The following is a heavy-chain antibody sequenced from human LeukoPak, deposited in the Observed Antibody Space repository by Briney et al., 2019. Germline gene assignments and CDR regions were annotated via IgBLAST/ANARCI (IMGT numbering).Heavy chain of an antibody. V-gene: IGHV4-34*01. Sequence: SETLSLTCAVYGGSVSGYYWSWIRQPPGKGLEWIGEINHSGSTNYNPSLKSRVTISVDTSKNQFSLKLSSVTAADTAVYYCARDRGSSGYYYWFDPWGQGTLVTVSS. D-gene: IGHD3-22*01. CDR2: INHSGST. CDR3: ARDRGSSGYYYWFDP. CDR1: GGSVSGYY. J-gene: IGHJ5*02.